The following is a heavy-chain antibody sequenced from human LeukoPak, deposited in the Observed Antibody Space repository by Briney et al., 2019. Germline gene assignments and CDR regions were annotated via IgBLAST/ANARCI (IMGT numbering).Heavy chain of an antibody. CDR1: GFTFRSYA. J-gene: IGHJ4*02. CDR2: ISYDGSNK. V-gene: IGHV3-30-3*01. D-gene: IGHD1-26*01. Sequence: GGSLRLSCAASGFTFRSYAMHWVRQAPGKGLEWVAVISYDGSNKYYADSVKGRFTISRDNSKNTLYLQMNSLRAEDTAVYYCASGSYYGGHYWGQGTLVTVSS. CDR3: ASGSYYGGHY.